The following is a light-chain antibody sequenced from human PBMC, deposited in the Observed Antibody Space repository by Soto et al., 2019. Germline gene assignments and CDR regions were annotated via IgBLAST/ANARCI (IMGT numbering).Light chain of an antibody. J-gene: IGKJ4*01. V-gene: IGKV1-27*01. CDR2: AAS. CDR1: QGISYY. Sequence: DIQMTQSPSSLSASVGDRVTITCRASQGISYYLAWYQQKPGKVPKLLINAASTVQSGVPSRFSGSGSGTDFTLTIISLQPEDVATYYCQKYDSAPLTFGGGIKVVIK. CDR3: QKYDSAPLT.